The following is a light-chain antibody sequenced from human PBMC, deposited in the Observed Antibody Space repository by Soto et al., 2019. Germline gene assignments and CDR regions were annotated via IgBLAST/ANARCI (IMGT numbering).Light chain of an antibody. V-gene: IGLV2-23*02. CDR2: EVN. CDR3: CSFAGTTYV. Sequence: QSVLTQPASVSGSPGQSITISCTGSSSDVGSYDSVSWYQQYPGKAPKLVIYEVNKRPSGVSNRFSGSKSGNTASLTISGLLGEDEADYYCCSFAGTTYVFGSGTKLTVL. J-gene: IGLJ1*01. CDR1: SSDVGSYDS.